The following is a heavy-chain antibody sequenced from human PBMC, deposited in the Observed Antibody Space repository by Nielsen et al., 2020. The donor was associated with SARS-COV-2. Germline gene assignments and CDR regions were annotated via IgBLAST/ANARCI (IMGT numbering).Heavy chain of an antibody. J-gene: IGHJ6*02. Sequence: GGSLRLSCAASGFTFDDYGMHWVRQPPGKGLEWLSVISGHGESAHYADSVKGRFTISRGNSNNTLYLHMNSLRVEDTAVYYCVTGGQWLVRHPYGMEVWGQGTTVTVSS. CDR2: ISGHGESA. CDR1: GFTFDDYG. CDR3: VTGGQWLVRHPYGMEV. D-gene: IGHD6-19*01. V-gene: IGHV3-43*02.